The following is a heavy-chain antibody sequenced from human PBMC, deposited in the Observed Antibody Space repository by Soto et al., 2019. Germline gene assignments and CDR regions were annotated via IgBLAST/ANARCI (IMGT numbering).Heavy chain of an antibody. CDR2: INHSGST. J-gene: IGHJ3*02. Sequence: ETLSLTCAVYGGSFSVYYWSWIRQPPGKGLEWIGEINHSGSTYYNSSLKSRVTISVDRSKNHFFLNLTSVTAADTAVYYCATYRKFFQIWGQGTKVTVSS. CDR1: GGSFSVYY. CDR3: ATYRKFFQI. V-gene: IGHV4-34*01.